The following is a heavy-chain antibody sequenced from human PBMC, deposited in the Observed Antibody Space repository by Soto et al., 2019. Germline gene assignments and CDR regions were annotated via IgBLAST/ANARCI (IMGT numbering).Heavy chain of an antibody. V-gene: IGHV4-31*02. Sequence: SETLSLTCTVSGGSISSGGYYWSWIRQHPGKGLEWIGYIYYSGSTYYNPSLKSRVTISVDTSKNQFSLKLSSVTAADTAVYYCARASPSAMVRGVMSLFDYWGQGTLVTVSS. CDR1: GGSISSGGYY. J-gene: IGHJ4*02. D-gene: IGHD3-10*01. CDR3: ARASPSAMVRGVMSLFDY. CDR2: IYYSGST.